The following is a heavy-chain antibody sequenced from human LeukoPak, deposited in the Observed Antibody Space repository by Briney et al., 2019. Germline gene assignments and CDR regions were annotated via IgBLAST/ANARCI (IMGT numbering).Heavy chain of an antibody. J-gene: IGHJ5*02. Sequence: SETLSLTCIFSRGFLSSSYWSWIRQPAGKGLEWIGRIYTNAGINYNPSLKSRVTISFDKSQNQLSLRLSSVADAAPGVYYCAKSRAIPSWFDPWGQGTLVTVSS. CDR2: IYTNAGI. CDR3: AKSRAIPSWFDP. D-gene: IGHD1-26*01. V-gene: IGHV4-4*07. CDR1: RGFLSSSY.